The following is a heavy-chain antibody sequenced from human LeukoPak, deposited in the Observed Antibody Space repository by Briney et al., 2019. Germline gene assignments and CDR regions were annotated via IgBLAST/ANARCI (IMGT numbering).Heavy chain of an antibody. J-gene: IGHJ6*02. V-gene: IGHV1-2*06. D-gene: IGHD1-26*01. CDR1: GYTFTGYY. Sequence: ASVKVSCKASGYTFTGYYMHWVRQAPGQGLEWMGRINPNSGGTSYAQKFQGRVTMTRDTSISTAYMELSRLRSDDTAVYYCARPFFTRIVGATTGYYYGMDVWGQGTTVTVSS. CDR2: INPNSGGT. CDR3: ARPFFTRIVGATTGYYYGMDV.